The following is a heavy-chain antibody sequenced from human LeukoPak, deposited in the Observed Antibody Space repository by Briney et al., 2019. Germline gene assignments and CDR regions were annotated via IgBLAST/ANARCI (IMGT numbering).Heavy chain of an antibody. V-gene: IGHV3-23*01. CDR2: ISGAGGST. J-gene: IGHJ5*02. Sequence: GGSLRLSCADSEFTFSDYAMSWVRLAPGKGLEWVSAISGAGGSTYYADSVKGRFTISRNNSKNTLYLQMNSLRAEDTAVYYCARTLVAAPGSKGGPWGQGTLVTVSS. D-gene: IGHD6-13*01. CDR3: ARTLVAAPGSKGGP. CDR1: EFTFSDYA.